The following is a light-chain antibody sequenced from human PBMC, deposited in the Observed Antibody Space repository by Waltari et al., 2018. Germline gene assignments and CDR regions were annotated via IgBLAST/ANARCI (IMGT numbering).Light chain of an antibody. CDR1: LGTSNL. V-gene: IGLV2-23*01. Sequence: QSALTQPASVSGSPGQSVTITCTGALGTSNLVSWYQQLPGTVPKLILYHSSERPSGTSCRFSGSRSGNTASLTISGLQSEDEADYYCCSNNEGHTHVFGTGTRVTVL. CDR2: HSS. J-gene: IGLJ1*01. CDR3: CSNNEGHTHV.